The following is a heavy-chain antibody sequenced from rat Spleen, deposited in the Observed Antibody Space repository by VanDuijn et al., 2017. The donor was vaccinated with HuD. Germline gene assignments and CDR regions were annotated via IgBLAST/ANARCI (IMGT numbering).Heavy chain of an antibody. D-gene: IGHD1-1*01. CDR1: GFSLISYG. V-gene: IGHV2-72*01. CDR2: IWAGGGT. J-gene: IGHJ2*01. Sequence: QVQLKESGPGLVQPSQTLSLTCTVSGFSLISYGVSWVRQPPGKSLVWMGTIWAGGGTNYNSAVGIRLSISRDTSKSQVFLKMNSLQPEDTGTYYCARHDYSGDVDFEYWGQGVMVTVSS. CDR3: ARHDYSGDVDFEY.